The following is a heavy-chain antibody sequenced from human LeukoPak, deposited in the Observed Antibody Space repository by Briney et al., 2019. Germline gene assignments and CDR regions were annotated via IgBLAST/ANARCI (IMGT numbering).Heavy chain of an antibody. J-gene: IGHJ4*02. D-gene: IGHD1-26*01. Sequence: PGGSLRLSCVASGFTFSTYWMHWVRQVPGKGLVWVSRINSDGSSTSYADSVKGRFTISRDNSKNTLYLQMNSLRAEDTAVYYCAKDTGGSYFDYWGQGTLVTVSS. CDR3: AKDTGGSYFDY. V-gene: IGHV3-74*01. CDR2: INSDGSST. CDR1: GFTFSTYW.